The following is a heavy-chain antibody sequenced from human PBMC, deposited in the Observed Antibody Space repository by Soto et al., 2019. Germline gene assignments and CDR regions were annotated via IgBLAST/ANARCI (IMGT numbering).Heavy chain of an antibody. J-gene: IGHJ5*02. V-gene: IGHV3-21*01. CDR3: AREVASQTLDP. Sequence: EVQLVESGGGLVKPGGSLRLSCAASGFTLSYYTMDWVRQAPGKGLEWVSSISSDSSHTYYADSVKGRFTISRDNAKNSLYLQMNSLRAEDTAVYYCAREVASQTLDPWGQGTQVTVSS. CDR2: ISSDSSHT. CDR1: GFTLSYYT.